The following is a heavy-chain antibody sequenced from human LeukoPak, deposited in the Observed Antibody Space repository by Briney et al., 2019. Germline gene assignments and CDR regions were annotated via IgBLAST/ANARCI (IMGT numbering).Heavy chain of an antibody. D-gene: IGHD1-26*01. Sequence: PSETLSLTCTVSGGSISSSSYYWGWIRQPPGKGLEWIGSIYYSGSTYYNPSLKSRVTISVDTSKNQFSLKLSSVTAADTAVYYCARLLGWGLYYFDYWGQGTLVTVSS. CDR3: ARLLGWGLYYFDY. V-gene: IGHV4-39*01. CDR2: IYYSGST. J-gene: IGHJ4*02. CDR1: GGSISSSSYY.